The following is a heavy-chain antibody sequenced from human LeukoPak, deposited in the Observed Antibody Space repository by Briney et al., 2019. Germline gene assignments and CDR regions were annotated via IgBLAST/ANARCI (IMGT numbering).Heavy chain of an antibody. J-gene: IGHJ5*02. Sequence: LETLSLTRTVSGCSIRTYYWSWIRQPPGKGLDWIGYIYYIGSTNYNPSLKSRVTISVDTSQNQFPLKLSSVTAQDTAVYYISRDTPVRGLPPKGFDPWGQGTLVTVPS. V-gene: IGHV4-59*01. D-gene: IGHD3-10*01. CDR2: IYYIGST. CDR1: GCSIRTYY. CDR3: SRDTPVRGLPPKGFDP.